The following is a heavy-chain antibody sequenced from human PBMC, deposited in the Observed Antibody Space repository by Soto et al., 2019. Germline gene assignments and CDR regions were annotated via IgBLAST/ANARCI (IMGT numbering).Heavy chain of an antibody. CDR2: IYPGDSDT. CDR1: GYSFTSYW. CDR3: ARHQFPGSPEVSQFDP. J-gene: IGHJ5*02. D-gene: IGHD3-22*01. Sequence: GESLKISCKGSGYSFTSYWIGWVRQMPGKGLEWMGIIYPGDSDTRYSPSFQGQVTISADKSISTAYLQWSSLKASDTAMYYCARHQFPGSPEVSQFDPWGQGTLVTVSS. V-gene: IGHV5-51*01.